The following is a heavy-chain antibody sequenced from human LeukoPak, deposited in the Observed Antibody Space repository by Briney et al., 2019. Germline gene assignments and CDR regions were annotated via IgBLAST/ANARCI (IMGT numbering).Heavy chain of an antibody. CDR1: GFTFSTYA. V-gene: IGHV3-30*04. CDR3: ARDSIDYGDYVCLFDY. J-gene: IGHJ4*02. D-gene: IGHD4-17*01. CDR2: ISYDGSNK. Sequence: GGSLRLSCAASGFTFSTYAMHWVRQAPGKGLEWVAVISYDGSNKYYADSVKGRFTISRDNSKNTLYLQMNSLRAEDTAVYYYARDSIDYGDYVCLFDYWGQGTLVTVSS.